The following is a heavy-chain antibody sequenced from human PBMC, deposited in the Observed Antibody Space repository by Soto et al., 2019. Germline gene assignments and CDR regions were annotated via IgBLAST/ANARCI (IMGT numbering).Heavy chain of an antibody. CDR1: GYTFSSYD. J-gene: IGHJ3*02. CDR2: MNPNSGNT. D-gene: IGHD6-19*01. V-gene: IGHV1-8*02. Sequence: QVQLVQSGAEVKKPGASVKVSCKASGYTFSSYDINWVRQATGQGLEWMGWMNPNSGNTAYAQKFQGRVTMARDTSITTAYMELSSLRSEDTAVYYCAIAGSGWSDDAFDIWGQGTMVTVSS. CDR3: AIAGSGWSDDAFDI.